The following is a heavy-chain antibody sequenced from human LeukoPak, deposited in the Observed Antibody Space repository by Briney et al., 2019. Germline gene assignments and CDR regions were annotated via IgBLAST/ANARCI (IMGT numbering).Heavy chain of an antibody. CDR1: GGSISSSNW. CDR2: INHSGST. CDR3: ARGRDIVVVTAIIGLDY. V-gene: IGHV4-4*02. J-gene: IGHJ4*02. Sequence: ASGTLSLTCAISGGSISSSNWWTWVRQPPGKGLEWIGEINHSGSTNYNPSLKSRVTISVDTSKNQFSLKLSSVTAADTAVYYCARGRDIVVVTAIIGLDYWGQGTLVTVSS. D-gene: IGHD2-21*02.